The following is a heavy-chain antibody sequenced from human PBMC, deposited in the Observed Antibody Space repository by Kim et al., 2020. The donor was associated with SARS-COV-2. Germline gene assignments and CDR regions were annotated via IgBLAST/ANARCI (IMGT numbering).Heavy chain of an antibody. V-gene: IGHV3-9*01. CDR3: TRDLVPGGADY. CDR2: LSLDSDRI. J-gene: IGHJ4*02. CDR1: GFKFERFA. D-gene: IGHD6-6*01. Sequence: GGSLRLSCEMSGFKFERFAVHWVRQPPGKGLEWVSVLSLDSDRIGYADSVKGRFTVSRDKAKDTLYLQMDSLRIEDTAFYYCTRDLVPGGADYWGQGTLVTVSS.